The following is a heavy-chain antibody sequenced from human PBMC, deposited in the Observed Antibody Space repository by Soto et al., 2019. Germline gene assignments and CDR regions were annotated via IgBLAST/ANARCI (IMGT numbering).Heavy chain of an antibody. CDR1: GDSISTSFYY. Sequence: SETLSLTCIVSGDSISTSFYYWGWIRQPPGKGLEWIGSIDYSGSTHYNASLKSRVTISVDTSKNQFSLRLSSVTAADTAVYYCARGYCSGGSCYFYSRKYAFDIWGQGTMVTVSS. CDR2: IDYSGST. D-gene: IGHD2-15*01. CDR3: ARGYCSGGSCYFYSRKYAFDI. J-gene: IGHJ3*02. V-gene: IGHV4-39*01.